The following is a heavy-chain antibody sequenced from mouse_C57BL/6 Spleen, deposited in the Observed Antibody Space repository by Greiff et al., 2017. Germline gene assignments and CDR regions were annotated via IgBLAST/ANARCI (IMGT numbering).Heavy chain of an antibody. Sequence: VQLQQSGPVLVKPGASVKMSCKASGYTFTDYYMNWVKQSHGKSLEWIGVINPYNGGTSYNQKFKGKATLTVDKSSSTAYMELNSLTSEDSAVYYCARRITTVDYFDYWGQGTTLTVSS. CDR1: GYTFTDYY. D-gene: IGHD1-1*01. CDR2: INPYNGGT. CDR3: ARRITTVDYFDY. V-gene: IGHV1-19*01. J-gene: IGHJ2*01.